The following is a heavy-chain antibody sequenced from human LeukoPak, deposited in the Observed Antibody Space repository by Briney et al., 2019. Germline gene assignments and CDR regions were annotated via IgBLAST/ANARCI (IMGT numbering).Heavy chain of an antibody. CDR3: ARGGGIDYYYYYMDV. V-gene: IGHV4-61*01. D-gene: IGHD3-10*01. J-gene: IGHJ6*03. CDR2: IYYSGST. CDR1: GGSISSGSYY. Sequence: PSQTLSLTCTVSGGSISSGSYYWSWIRQPPGKGLEWIGYIYYSGSTNYNPSLKSRVTISVDTSKNQFSLKLSSVTAADTAVYYCARGGGIDYYYYYMDVWGKGTTVTVSS.